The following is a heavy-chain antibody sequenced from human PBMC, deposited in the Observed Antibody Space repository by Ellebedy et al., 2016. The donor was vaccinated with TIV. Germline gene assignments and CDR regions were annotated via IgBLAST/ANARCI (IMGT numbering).Heavy chain of an antibody. CDR2: INHSGST. J-gene: IGHJ4*02. D-gene: IGHD6-19*01. CDR3: ARWVAVAATYCDY. Sequence: MPSETLSLTCAVYGGSFSGYYWSWIRQPPGKGLEWIGEINHSGSTNYNPSLKSRVTISLDTSKTQFSLKLSSVTAADPAVYYCARWVAVAATYCDYWGQGTLVTVSS. CDR1: GGSFSGYY. V-gene: IGHV4-34*01.